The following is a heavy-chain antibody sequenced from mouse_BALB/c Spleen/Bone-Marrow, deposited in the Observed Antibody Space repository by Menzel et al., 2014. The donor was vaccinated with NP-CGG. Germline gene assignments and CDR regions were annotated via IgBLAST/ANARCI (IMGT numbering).Heavy chain of an antibody. CDR1: GFDFSRYW. D-gene: IGHD6-1*01. Sequence: EVKLEESGGGLVQPGGSLKLSCAASGFDFSRYWMSWVRQAPGKGLEWIGEINPHSSTINYTPSLKDKFIISRDNAKNTLYLQRSKVRSEDTAMDNCERQGYSGHNDYWGQGTSLTVSA. CDR2: INPHSSTI. CDR3: ERQGYSGHNDY. V-gene: IGHV4-1*02. J-gene: IGHJ2*02.